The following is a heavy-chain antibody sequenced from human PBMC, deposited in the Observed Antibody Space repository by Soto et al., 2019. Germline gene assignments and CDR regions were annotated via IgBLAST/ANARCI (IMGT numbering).Heavy chain of an antibody. J-gene: IGHJ1*01. CDR3: AKRGSGIAVDHLTFQH. CDR1: GFTFSSYA. V-gene: IGHV3-23*01. CDR2: ISGSGGST. D-gene: IGHD6-19*01. Sequence: XGSMRLSCAAFGFTFSSYAVSWVRQAQGKGLEWVSAISGSGGSTYYADSVKGRFTISRDNSKNTLYLQMNSLRAEDTAVYYCAKRGSGIAVDHLTFQHWGQGTLVTVSS.